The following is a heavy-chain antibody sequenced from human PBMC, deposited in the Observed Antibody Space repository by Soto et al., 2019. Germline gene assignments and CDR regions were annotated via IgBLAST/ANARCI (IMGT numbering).Heavy chain of an antibody. V-gene: IGHV1-69*13. CDR2: IIPIFGTA. CDR1: GGNFSRYA. D-gene: IGHD3-3*01. J-gene: IGHJ4*02. CDR3: AREGIFGVVI. Sequence: AVKVSCKTSGGNFSRYAISWVRQAPGRGLEWTGGIIPIFGTANYAQKFQGRVTITADESTSTAYMELSSLRSEDTAVYYCAREGIFGVVIGGQGTLVTVSS.